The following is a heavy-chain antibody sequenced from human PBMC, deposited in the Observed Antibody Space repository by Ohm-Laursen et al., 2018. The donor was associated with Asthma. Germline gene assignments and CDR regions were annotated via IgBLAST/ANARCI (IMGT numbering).Heavy chain of an antibody. J-gene: IGHJ5*02. CDR2: IYYSGST. V-gene: IGHV4-30-4*01. CDR3: ARSRDSGSSNWFDP. Sequence: SQTLSLTCTVSGGSISSGDYYWSWIRQPPGKGLEWSGYIYYSGSTYYNPSLKSRVTISVDTSKNQFSLKLSSVTAADTAVYYCARSRDSGSSNWFDPWGQGTLVTVSS. D-gene: IGHD1-26*01. CDR1: GGSISSGDYY.